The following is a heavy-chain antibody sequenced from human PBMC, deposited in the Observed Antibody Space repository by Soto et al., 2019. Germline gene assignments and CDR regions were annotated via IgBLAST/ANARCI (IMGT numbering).Heavy chain of an antibody. CDR2: ISAYNGNT. V-gene: IGHV1-18*01. CDR1: GYTFTSYG. D-gene: IGHD3-22*01. CDR3: ASASYYYDSSGYSDAFDI. Sequence: ASVKVSCKASGYTFTSYGISWVRQAPGQGLEWMGWISAYNGNTNYAQKLQGRVTMTTDTSTSTAYMELRSLRSDDTAVYYCASASYYYDSSGYSDAFDIWGQGTMVTVS. J-gene: IGHJ3*02.